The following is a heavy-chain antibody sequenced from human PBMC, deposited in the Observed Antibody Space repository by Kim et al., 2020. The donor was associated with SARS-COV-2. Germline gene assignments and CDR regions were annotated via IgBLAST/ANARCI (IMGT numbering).Heavy chain of an antibody. J-gene: IGHJ4*02. CDR1: GFTVSSNY. CDR2: IYSGGST. V-gene: IGHV3-66*02. CDR3: AATIFGVVTDFDY. D-gene: IGHD3-3*01. Sequence: GSLRLSCAASGFTVSSNYMSWVRQAPGKGLEWVSVIYSGGSTYYADSVKGRFTISRDNSKNTLYLQMNSLRAEDTAVYYCAATIFGVVTDFDYWGQGTLVTVSS.